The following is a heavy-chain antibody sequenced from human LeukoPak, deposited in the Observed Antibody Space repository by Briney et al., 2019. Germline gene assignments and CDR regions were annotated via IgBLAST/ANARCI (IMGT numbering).Heavy chain of an antibody. CDR2: IYHRGST. Sequence: SETLSLTCAVSGASISSTNWWSWVRQPPGKGLEWIGEIYHRGSTNYNPSLKSRVTISVDKSKNQFSLKLNSVTAADTAVYYCARDSSAPRSYFALDVWGQGTTVTVSS. V-gene: IGHV4-4*02. CDR3: ARDSSAPRSYFALDV. J-gene: IGHJ6*01. D-gene: IGHD6-19*01. CDR1: GASISSTNW.